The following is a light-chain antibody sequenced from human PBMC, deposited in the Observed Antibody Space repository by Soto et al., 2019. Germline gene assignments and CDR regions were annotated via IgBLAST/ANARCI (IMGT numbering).Light chain of an antibody. CDR3: CSYAGSYGA. J-gene: IGLJ1*01. CDR1: SSDVGGYNY. Sequence: QSALTQPRSVSGSPGQAVTISCTGTSSDVGGYNYVSWYQQHPGKAPKLMIYDVSKRPSGVPDRFSGSKSGNTASLTISGLQAEDEADYYCCSYAGSYGAFGTGTKVTVL. CDR2: DVS. V-gene: IGLV2-11*01.